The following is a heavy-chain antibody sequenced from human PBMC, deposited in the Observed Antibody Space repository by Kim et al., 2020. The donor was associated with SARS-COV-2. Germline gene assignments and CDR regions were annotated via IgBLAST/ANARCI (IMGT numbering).Heavy chain of an antibody. V-gene: IGHV1-2*06. J-gene: IGHJ6*02. D-gene: IGHD1-1*01. CDR3: ARGYAPYYYYGMDV. CDR2: INPNSGGT. CDR1: GYTFTGYY. Sequence: ASVKVSCKASGYTFTGYYMHWVRQAPGQGLEWMGRINPNSGGTNYAQKFQGRVTMTRDTSISTAYMELSRLRSDDTAVYYCARGYAPYYYYGMDVWGQGTTVTVSS.